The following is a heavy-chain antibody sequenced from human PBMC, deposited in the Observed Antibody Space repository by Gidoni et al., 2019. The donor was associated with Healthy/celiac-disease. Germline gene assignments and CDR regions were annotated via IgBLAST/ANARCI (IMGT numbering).Heavy chain of an antibody. J-gene: IGHJ4*02. D-gene: IGHD3-3*01. Sequence: QVQLVQSGAEVKKPGASVKVSCKASGYTFPSYDINWVRQATGQGLEWMGWMNPNSGNTGYAQKFQGRVTMTRNTSISTAYMELSSLRSEDTAVYYCARPYYDFWSGYYPFDYWGQGTLVTVSS. CDR3: ARPYYDFWSGYYPFDY. CDR1: GYTFPSYD. CDR2: MNPNSGNT. V-gene: IGHV1-8*01.